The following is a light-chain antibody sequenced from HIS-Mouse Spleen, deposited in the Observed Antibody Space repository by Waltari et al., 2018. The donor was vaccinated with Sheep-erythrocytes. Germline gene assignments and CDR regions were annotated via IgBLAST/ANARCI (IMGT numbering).Light chain of an antibody. CDR3: QQRSNWYT. CDR2: EAS. J-gene: IGKJ2*01. Sequence: EIVLTQSPATLSLSPGERATLSCRASQSASSYLSWYQQKPGQAPRLLIYEASHRATGIPARFSRSGSGTDFTLTISSLEPEDFAVYYCQQRSNWYTFGQGTKLEIK. CDR1: QSASSY. V-gene: IGKV3-11*01.